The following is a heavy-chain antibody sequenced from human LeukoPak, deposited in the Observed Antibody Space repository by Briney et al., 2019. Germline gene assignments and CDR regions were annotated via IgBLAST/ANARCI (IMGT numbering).Heavy chain of an antibody. V-gene: IGHV5-51*01. D-gene: IGHD6-19*01. J-gene: IGHJ6*04. CDR3: VRQIAVAGRTTSEYWYYTDV. CDR2: VYPRDLDT. Sequence: PGQSLTISSQAYAHTFPRSWIGWVRQMPRQGFQWLGIVYPRDLDTRYSPSVQGHVTITADTSTDTAYLQWRSLRASDTANYFCVRQIAVAGRTTSEYWYYTDVWGKGTAVTVSS. CDR1: AHTFPRSW.